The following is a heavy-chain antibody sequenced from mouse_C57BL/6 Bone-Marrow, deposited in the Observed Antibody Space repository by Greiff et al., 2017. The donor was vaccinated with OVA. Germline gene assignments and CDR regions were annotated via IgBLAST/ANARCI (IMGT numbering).Heavy chain of an antibody. CDR2: IDPANGNT. Sequence: EVQGVESVAELVRPGASVKLSCTASGFNIKNTYMHWVKQRPEQGLEWIGRIDPANGNTKYAPKFQGKATITVDKSSSTAYMQLSSLTSEDSAVYYCARSHYYNYFDYWGQGTTLTVSS. V-gene: IGHV14-3*01. J-gene: IGHJ2*01. CDR3: ARSHYYNYFDY. CDR1: GFNIKNTY. D-gene: IGHD2-12*01.